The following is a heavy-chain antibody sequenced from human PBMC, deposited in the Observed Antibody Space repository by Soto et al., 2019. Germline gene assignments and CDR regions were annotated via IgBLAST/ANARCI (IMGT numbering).Heavy chain of an antibody. Sequence: QVQLQESGPGLVKPSETLSLTCTVSGGAVSSGSYYWSWIRQPPGKGLEWIGYIYYSGSTNYNPSLKSRVTIAVDTSKNQFSLKLSSVTAADTAVYYCARPRIAVADPYWYFDLWGRGTLVTVSS. CDR3: ARPRIAVADPYWYFDL. V-gene: IGHV4-61*01. D-gene: IGHD6-19*01. J-gene: IGHJ2*01. CDR2: IYYSGST. CDR1: GGAVSSGSYY.